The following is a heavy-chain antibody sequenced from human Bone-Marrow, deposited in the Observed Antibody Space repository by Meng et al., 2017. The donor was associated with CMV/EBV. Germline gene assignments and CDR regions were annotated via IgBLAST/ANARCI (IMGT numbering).Heavy chain of an antibody. CDR3: ARRWDY. CDR1: GFTFSSYL. CDR2: IKQDGGEK. J-gene: IGHJ4*02. D-gene: IGHD2-15*01. V-gene: IGHV3-7*01. Sequence: GESLKISCAASGFTFSSYLMSWVRQAPGKGLEWVANIKQDGGEKSYVDSVKGRFTISRDNTKNSLYLQMNSLRAEDTAVYYCARRWDYWGQGTLVTVSS.